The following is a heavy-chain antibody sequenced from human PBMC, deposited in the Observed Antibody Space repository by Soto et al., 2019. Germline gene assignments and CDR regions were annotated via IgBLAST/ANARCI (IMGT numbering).Heavy chain of an antibody. Sequence: ASVKVSCKASGYTFSGYYIHWLRQAPGQGLEWMGWISAYNGNTNYAQKLQGRVTMTTDTSTSTAYMELRSLRSDDTAVYYCARVFPTMIVVVITYYYYGMDVWGQGTTVTVSS. J-gene: IGHJ6*02. D-gene: IGHD3-22*01. V-gene: IGHV1-18*04. CDR1: GYTFSGYY. CDR3: ARVFPTMIVVVITYYYYGMDV. CDR2: ISAYNGNT.